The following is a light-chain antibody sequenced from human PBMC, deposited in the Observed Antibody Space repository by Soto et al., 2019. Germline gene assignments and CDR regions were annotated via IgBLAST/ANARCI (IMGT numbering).Light chain of an antibody. V-gene: IGKV1-5*01. CDR1: QSISSW. CDR3: QQYNSYSGT. CDR2: DAS. J-gene: IGKJ1*01. Sequence: DIQMTQSPSTLSASVGDRVTITCRASQSISSWLAWYQQKPGKAPKLLIYDASSLESGVPSRFSGSVSGTEFTLTISSLQPDDFATYYYQQYNSYSGTFGQGTKV.